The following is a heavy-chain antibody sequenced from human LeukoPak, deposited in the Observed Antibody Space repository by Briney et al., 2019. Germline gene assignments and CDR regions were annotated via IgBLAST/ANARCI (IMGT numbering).Heavy chain of an antibody. CDR2: LRSKAYGGTT. Sequence: GGSLRLSCTASGFTFGDYAMSWFRQAPGKGLEGVGFLRSKAYGGTTEYAAAVKGRCTISRDDAKSIAYLQMNSLKTEDTAVYYCTRTMVVTPTSEFDYWGQGTLVTASS. D-gene: IGHD2-21*02. CDR1: GFTFGDYA. V-gene: IGHV3-49*03. CDR3: TRTMVVTPTSEFDY. J-gene: IGHJ4*02.